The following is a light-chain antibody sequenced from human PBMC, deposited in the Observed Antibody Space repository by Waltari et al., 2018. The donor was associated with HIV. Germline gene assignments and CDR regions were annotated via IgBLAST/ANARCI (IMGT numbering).Light chain of an antibody. V-gene: IGLV3-19*01. CDR2: GKN. Sequence: SSELTQDPAVSVALGQTVRITCQGDSLRSYYASWYQQKPGQAPVLVIYGKNNRPSWIPDRFSGSSSGNTDSLTITGAQAEDEADYYCNSRDSSGNHWVFGGGTKLTVL. CDR1: SLRSYY. J-gene: IGLJ3*02. CDR3: NSRDSSGNHWV.